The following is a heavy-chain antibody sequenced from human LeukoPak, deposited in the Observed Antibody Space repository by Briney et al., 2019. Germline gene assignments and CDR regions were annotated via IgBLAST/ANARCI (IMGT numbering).Heavy chain of an antibody. CDR1: GYTFTSYG. V-gene: IGHV1-18*01. Sequence: ASVKVSCKASGYTFTSYGISWVRQAPGQGREGMGWISAYNGNTNYAQKLQGRVTMTTDTSTSTAYMELRSLRSDDTAVYYCARDRSGSGYVVYWGQGTLVTVSS. D-gene: IGHD3-22*01. J-gene: IGHJ4*02. CDR2: ISAYNGNT. CDR3: ARDRSGSGYVVY.